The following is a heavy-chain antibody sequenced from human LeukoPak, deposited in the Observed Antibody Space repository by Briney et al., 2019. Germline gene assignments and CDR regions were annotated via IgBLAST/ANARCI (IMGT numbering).Heavy chain of an antibody. CDR2: IYYSGST. CDR1: GGSISSSSYY. Sequence: SETLSLTCTVSGGSISSSSYYWGWIHQPPGKGLEWIGSIYYSGSTYYNPSLKSRVTISVDTSKNQFSLKLSSVTAADTAVYYCARQIYDFWSGYYPPPGDYWGQGTLVSVPS. V-gene: IGHV4-39*01. J-gene: IGHJ4*02. D-gene: IGHD3-3*01. CDR3: ARQIYDFWSGYYPPPGDY.